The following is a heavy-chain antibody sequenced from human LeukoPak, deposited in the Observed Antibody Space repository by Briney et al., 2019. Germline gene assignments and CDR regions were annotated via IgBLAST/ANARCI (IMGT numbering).Heavy chain of an antibody. CDR1: DGSISSYY. CDR3: ARGEGRYNWFAP. J-gene: IGHJ5*02. CDR2: IYYSGST. V-gene: IGHV4-59*01. Sequence: PSETLSLTCTVSDGSISSYYWSWIRQPPGKGLEWIGYIYYSGSTNYNPSLKSRVTISVDTSKNQFSLKLSSVTAADTAVYYCARGEGRYNWFAPWGQGTLVTVSS.